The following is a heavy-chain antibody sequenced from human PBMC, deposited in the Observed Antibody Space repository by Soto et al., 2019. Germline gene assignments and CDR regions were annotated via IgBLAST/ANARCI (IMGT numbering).Heavy chain of an antibody. Sequence: ASVQGSCKAARGAFGSYASSRVRQAPGQGLEWMGGIIPIFGTANYAQKFQGRVTITADESTSTAYRERSSLRSEATAVYYFARISRGWSEATDYWGQGALVTAPQ. V-gene: IGHV1-69*13. CDR2: IIPIFGTA. D-gene: IGHD6-19*01. CDR1: RGAFGSYA. J-gene: IGHJ4*02. CDR3: ARISRGWSEATDY.